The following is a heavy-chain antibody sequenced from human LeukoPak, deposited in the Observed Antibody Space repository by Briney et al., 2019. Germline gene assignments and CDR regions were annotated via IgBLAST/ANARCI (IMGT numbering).Heavy chain of an antibody. V-gene: IGHV4-34*01. CDR3: VRAVGPVGGYDSP. D-gene: IGHD5-12*01. Sequence: SETLSLTCAVYGGSFSGYYWSWIRQPPGKGLEWIGEINHSGSTNYNPSLKSRVTISVDTSKNQFSLKLRSVTAADTAVYYCVRAVGPVGGYDSPWGQGTLVTVSS. J-gene: IGHJ5*02. CDR1: GGSFSGYY. CDR2: INHSGST.